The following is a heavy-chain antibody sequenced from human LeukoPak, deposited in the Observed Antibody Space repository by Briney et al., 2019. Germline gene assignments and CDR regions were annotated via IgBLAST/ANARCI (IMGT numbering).Heavy chain of an antibody. CDR1: GGSISSSTYY. V-gene: IGHV4-39*07. J-gene: IGHJ6*02. CDR3: ARGLEWELPPFYYYYGMDV. D-gene: IGHD1-26*01. CDR2: IFYSGST. Sequence: SETLSLTCTVSGGSISSSTYYWAWIRKPPGKGLEWVGNIFYSGSTYYNPSLKSRVTISVDTSKNQFSLKLSSVTAADTAVYYCARGLEWELPPFYYYYGMDVWGQGTTVTVSS.